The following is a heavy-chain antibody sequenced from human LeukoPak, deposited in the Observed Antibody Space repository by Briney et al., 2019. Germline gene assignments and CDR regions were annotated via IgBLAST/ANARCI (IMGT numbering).Heavy chain of an antibody. Sequence: PGGSLRLSRAASGFTFSSYTMNWVRQAPGKGLEWVSSITGGSTYTYYGDSVKGRFTISRDDAKNSLYLQMHSLRVEDTAVYYCARNYYASGSYFDYWGPGTLVTVSS. CDR2: ITGGSTYT. CDR3: ARNYYASGSYFDY. J-gene: IGHJ4*02. CDR1: GFTFSSYT. V-gene: IGHV3-21*01. D-gene: IGHD3-10*01.